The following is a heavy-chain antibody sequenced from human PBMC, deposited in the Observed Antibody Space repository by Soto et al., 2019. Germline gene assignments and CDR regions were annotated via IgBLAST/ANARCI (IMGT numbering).Heavy chain of an antibody. CDR3: ARDLNSGWYQTIGY. CDR1: GGTFSSYA. D-gene: IGHD6-19*01. Sequence: GTSVKVSCKASGGTFSSYAISWVRQAPGQGLEWMGGIIPIFGTANYAQKFQGRVTITADESTSTAYMELSSLRSEDTAVYYCARDLNSGWYQTIGYWGQGTLVTVSS. V-gene: IGHV1-69*13. CDR2: IIPIFGTA. J-gene: IGHJ4*02.